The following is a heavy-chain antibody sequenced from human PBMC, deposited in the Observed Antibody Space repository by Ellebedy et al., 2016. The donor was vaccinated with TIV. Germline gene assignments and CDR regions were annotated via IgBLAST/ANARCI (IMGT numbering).Heavy chain of an antibody. CDR2: IYYSGST. V-gene: IGHV4-39*01. J-gene: IGHJ4*02. D-gene: IGHD3-10*01. CDR3: AGYGSGSLPDY. Sequence: MPSETLSLTCTVSGGSISSSSYYWGWIRQPPGKGLEWIGSIYYSGSTYYNPSLKSRVTISVDTSKNQFSLKLSSVTAADTAVYYCAGYGSGSLPDYWGQGTLVTVSS. CDR1: GGSISSSSYY.